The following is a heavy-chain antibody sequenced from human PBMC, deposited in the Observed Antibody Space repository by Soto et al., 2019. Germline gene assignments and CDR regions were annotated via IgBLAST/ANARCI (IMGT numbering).Heavy chain of an antibody. V-gene: IGHV4-31*03. Sequence: PSETLSLTCTVSGGSISSGGYYWSWIRQHPGKGLEWIGYIYYSGSTYYNPSLKSRVTISVDTSKNQFSLKLSSVTAADTAVYHCARVMITFGGALLPYMDVWGKGTTVTVSS. CDR3: ARVMITFGGALLPYMDV. D-gene: IGHD3-16*01. CDR1: GGSISSGGYY. CDR2: IYYSGST. J-gene: IGHJ6*03.